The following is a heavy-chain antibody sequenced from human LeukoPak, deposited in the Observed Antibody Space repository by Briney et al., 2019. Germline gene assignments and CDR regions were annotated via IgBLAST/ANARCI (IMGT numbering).Heavy chain of an antibody. CDR2: INNDVSSA. J-gene: IGHJ4*02. Sequence: GGSLRLSCAASGFTFSSYSMNWVRQTPGKGRISISRINNDVSSANYADSVRGRFTISRQNSKNTLYLQMNSLRAEDTAVYYCAHDGRLAHFEYWRQGTRVTVPS. CDR3: AHDGRLAHFEY. D-gene: IGHD3-9*01. V-gene: IGHV3-74*01. CDR1: GFTFSSYS.